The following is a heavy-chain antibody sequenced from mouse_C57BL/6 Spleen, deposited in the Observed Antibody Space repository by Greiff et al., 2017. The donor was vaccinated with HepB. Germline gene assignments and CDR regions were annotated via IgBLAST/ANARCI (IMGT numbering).Heavy chain of an antibody. D-gene: IGHD2-3*01. Sequence: EVQLQQSGPELVKPGASVKMSCKASGYTFTDYNMHWVKQSHGKSLEWIGYINPNNGGTSYNQKFKGKATLTVNKSSSTAYMELRSLTSEDSAVYYCAMDGYWRNYFDYWGQGTTLTVSS. V-gene: IGHV1-22*01. J-gene: IGHJ2*01. CDR3: AMDGYWRNYFDY. CDR2: INPNNGGT. CDR1: GYTFTDYN.